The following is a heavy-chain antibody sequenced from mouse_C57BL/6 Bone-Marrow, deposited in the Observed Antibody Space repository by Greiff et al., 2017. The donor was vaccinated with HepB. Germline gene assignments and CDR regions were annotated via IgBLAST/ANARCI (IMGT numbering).Heavy chain of an antibody. CDR2: IDPANGNT. CDR1: GFNIKNTY. D-gene: IGHD1-2*01. Sequence: EVKLMESVAELVRPGASVKLSCTASGFNIKNTYMHWVKQRPEQGLEWIGRIDPANGNTKYAPKFQGKATITADTSSNTAYLQLSSLTSEDTAIYYCARFIPTVPFFDYWGQGTTLTVSS. V-gene: IGHV14-3*01. CDR3: ARFIPTVPFFDY. J-gene: IGHJ2*01.